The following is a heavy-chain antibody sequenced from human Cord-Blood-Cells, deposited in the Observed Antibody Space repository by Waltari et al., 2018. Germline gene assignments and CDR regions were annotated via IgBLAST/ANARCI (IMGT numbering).Heavy chain of an antibody. Sequence: QVQLVQSGAEVKKPGSSVKVSCKASGGTFSSYAISWVRQAPGQGLEWMGGIIPIFGTANYARKFQGRVTITADESTSTAYMELSSLRSEDTAVYYCARGLCSSTSCYAGDFQHWGQGTLVTVSS. J-gene: IGHJ1*01. D-gene: IGHD2-2*01. CDR2: IIPIFGTA. CDR3: ARGLCSSTSCYAGDFQH. CDR1: GGTFSSYA. V-gene: IGHV1-69*01.